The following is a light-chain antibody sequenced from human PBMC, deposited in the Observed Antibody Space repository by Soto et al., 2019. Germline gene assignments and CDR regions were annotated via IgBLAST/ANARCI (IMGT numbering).Light chain of an antibody. J-gene: IGLJ7*01. CDR2: YDS. CDR1: NIGSKS. V-gene: IGLV3-21*01. Sequence: SYELTQPPSVSVAPGKTARITCGGNNIGSKSVHWYHQKPAQDPVLAIYYDSDRPSGIPERFSGCNYGNMATLTISSVEAGDEADYYCQVWDSSSDPYAVFGGGTQLTVL. CDR3: QVWDSSSDPYAV.